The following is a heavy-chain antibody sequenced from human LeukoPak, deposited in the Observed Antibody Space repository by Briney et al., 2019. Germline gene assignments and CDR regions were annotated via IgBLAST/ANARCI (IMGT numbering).Heavy chain of an antibody. V-gene: IGHV3-30*18. Sequence: GGSLRLSCAASGFTFSSYGMHWVRQAPGKGLEWVAVISYDGSNKYYADSVKGRFTISRDNSKSTLYLQMNSLRAEDTAVYYCAKDPTGDSYGYATRYFDYWGQGTLVTVSS. CDR3: AKDPTGDSYGYATRYFDY. D-gene: IGHD5-18*01. J-gene: IGHJ4*02. CDR1: GFTFSSYG. CDR2: ISYDGSNK.